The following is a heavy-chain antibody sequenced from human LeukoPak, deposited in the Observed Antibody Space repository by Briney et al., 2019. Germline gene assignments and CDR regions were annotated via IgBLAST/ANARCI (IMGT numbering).Heavy chain of an antibody. Sequence: SVKVSCKASGGTFSSYAISWARQAPEQGLEWMGRIIPIFGTANYAQKFQGRVTITTDESTSTAYMELSGLRSEDTAVYYCARVGENSAMVGLDYWGQGTLVTVSS. CDR1: GGTFSSYA. V-gene: IGHV1-69*05. D-gene: IGHD5-18*01. CDR2: IIPIFGTA. J-gene: IGHJ4*02. CDR3: ARVGENSAMVGLDY.